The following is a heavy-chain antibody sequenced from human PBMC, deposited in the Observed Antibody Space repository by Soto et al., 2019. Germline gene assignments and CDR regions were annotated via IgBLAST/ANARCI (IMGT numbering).Heavy chain of an antibody. CDR2: ISGSGGST. CDR1: GFTFSSYA. Sequence: PGGSLRLSCAASGFTFSSYAMSWVRQAPGKGLEWVSAISGSGGSTYYADSVKGRFTISGDNSKNTLYLQMNSLRAEDTAVYYCAKDLEVLVVVAATPIDYWGQGTLVTVSS. V-gene: IGHV3-23*01. CDR3: AKDLEVLVVVAATPIDY. D-gene: IGHD2-15*01. J-gene: IGHJ4*02.